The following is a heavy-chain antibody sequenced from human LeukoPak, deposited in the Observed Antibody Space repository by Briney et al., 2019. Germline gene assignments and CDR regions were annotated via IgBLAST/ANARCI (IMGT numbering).Heavy chain of an antibody. CDR2: ISYDGSIK. J-gene: IGHJ4*02. CDR3: AKDKDPQQLVGAYDY. V-gene: IGHV3-30*18. D-gene: IGHD6-13*01. Sequence: GGSLRLSCAASGFTFSSYGMHCVRQAPGKGLEWVAVISYDGSIKYYADSVKGRFTISRDNSKNTLYLQMNSLRAEDTAVYYCAKDKDPQQLVGAYDYWGQGTLVTVSS. CDR1: GFTFSSYG.